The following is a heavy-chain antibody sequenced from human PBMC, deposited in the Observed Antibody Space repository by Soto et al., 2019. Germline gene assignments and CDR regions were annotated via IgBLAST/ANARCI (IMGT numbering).Heavy chain of an antibody. V-gene: IGHV3-21*01. CDR3: AREGIAAALDY. J-gene: IGHJ4*02. Sequence: EVQLVESGGGLVKPGGSLRLSCAASGFIFSSYSMNWVRQAPGKGLEWVSSISSSSSYIYYADSAKGRFTISRDNAKNSLYLQVNSLRAEDTAVYYCAREGIAAALDYWGQGTLVTVSS. D-gene: IGHD6-13*01. CDR1: GFIFSSYS. CDR2: ISSSSSYI.